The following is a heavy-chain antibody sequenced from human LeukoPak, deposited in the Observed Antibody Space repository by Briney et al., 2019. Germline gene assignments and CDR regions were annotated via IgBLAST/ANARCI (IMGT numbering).Heavy chain of an antibody. Sequence: GASVKVSCKASGYTFASYDINWVRQATGQGLEWMGWMNPNSGNTGYAQKFQGRVTMTRDTSTSTVYMELSSLRSEDTAVYYCATMGGITTVVTPLVIGYWGQGTLVTVSS. D-gene: IGHD4-23*01. V-gene: IGHV1-8*02. CDR3: ATMGGITTVVTPLVIGY. J-gene: IGHJ4*02. CDR1: GYTFASYD. CDR2: MNPNSGNT.